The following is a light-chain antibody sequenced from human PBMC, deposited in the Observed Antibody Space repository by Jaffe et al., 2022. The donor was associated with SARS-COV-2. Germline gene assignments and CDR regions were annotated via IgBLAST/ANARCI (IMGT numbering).Light chain of an antibody. CDR3: MQALQTPFT. J-gene: IGKJ3*01. V-gene: IGKV2-28*01. CDR2: LGS. Sequence: DIVMTQSPVFLPVTPGEPASFSCRSSQSLLHRNGNNYLDWYVQKPGQSPQLLISLGSDRASGVPERFSGSGSGTIFTLKISKVEAEDVGVYFCMQALQTPFTFGPGTKVDI. CDR1: QSLLHRNGNNY.